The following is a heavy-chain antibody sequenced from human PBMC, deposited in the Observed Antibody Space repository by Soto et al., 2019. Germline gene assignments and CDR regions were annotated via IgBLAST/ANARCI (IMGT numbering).Heavy chain of an antibody. Sequence: GGSLRLSXAASGFTLGRYGMSWVRQAPGKGLEWVSAVSPNGQGIYYADSVRGRFTISRDFSKNTVSLHMDSLRAEDTAVYYCAKDRDYPRDYFHYWGQGTLVTVSS. CDR2: VSPNGQGI. J-gene: IGHJ4*02. V-gene: IGHV3-23*01. D-gene: IGHD3-10*01. CDR3: AKDRDYPRDYFHY. CDR1: GFTLGRYG.